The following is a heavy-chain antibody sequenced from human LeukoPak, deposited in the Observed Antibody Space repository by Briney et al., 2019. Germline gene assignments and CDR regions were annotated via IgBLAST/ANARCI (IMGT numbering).Heavy chain of an antibody. D-gene: IGHD1-26*01. J-gene: IGHJ4*02. CDR2: ISSSSGYI. CDR1: GFRFSSYS. CDR3: ARDLGWYYFDY. Sequence: PGGSLRLSCVASGFRFSSYSLSWVCQAPGKGLEWVSYISSSSGYIYYADSVQGRFTISRDNAKNSLYLQMDSLRAEDTAVYYCARDLGWYYFDYWGQGTLVTVSS. V-gene: IGHV3-21*01.